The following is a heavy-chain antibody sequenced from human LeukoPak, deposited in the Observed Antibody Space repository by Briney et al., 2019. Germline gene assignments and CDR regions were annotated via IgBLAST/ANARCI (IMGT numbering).Heavy chain of an antibody. CDR2: IKQDGSEK. J-gene: IGHJ4*02. CDR3: ARRSVAGSLDY. D-gene: IGHD6-19*01. Sequence: GGSLRLSCAASGFTFSSYWMSWVRQAPGKGLEWVANIKQDGSEKYYVDSVKGRFTISRHNARNSLYLQMNSLRAEDTAVYYCARRSVAGSLDYWGQGTLVTVSS. CDR1: GFTFSSYW. V-gene: IGHV3-7*01.